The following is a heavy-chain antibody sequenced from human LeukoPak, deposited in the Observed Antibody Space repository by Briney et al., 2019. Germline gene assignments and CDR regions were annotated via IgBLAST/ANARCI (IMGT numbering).Heavy chain of an antibody. D-gene: IGHD6-13*01. CDR2: IYYSGST. Sequence: SETLSLTCTVSGGSISSSSYYWGWIRQAPGKGLEWIGSIYYSGSTYYNPSLKSRVTISVDTSKNQFSLKLSSVTAADTAVYYCARTSSSWYEDAFDIWGQGTMVTVSS. CDR3: ARTSSSWYEDAFDI. V-gene: IGHV4-39*07. J-gene: IGHJ3*02. CDR1: GGSISSSSYY.